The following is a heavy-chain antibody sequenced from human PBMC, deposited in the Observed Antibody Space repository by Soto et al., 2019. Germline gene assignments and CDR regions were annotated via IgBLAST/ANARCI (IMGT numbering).Heavy chain of an antibody. Sequence: QVQLQQWGAGLLKPSETLSLTCAVYGGSFSGYYWSWIRQPPGKGLEWIGEVTHSGSTNYNQSLKSRVTISVDTSKNQFSLKLSSVTAADTAVYYCARSPRSGYSRHFDYWGQGTLVTVSS. CDR1: GGSFSGYY. D-gene: IGHD3-3*01. J-gene: IGHJ4*02. CDR2: VTHSGST. V-gene: IGHV4-34*01. CDR3: ARSPRSGYSRHFDY.